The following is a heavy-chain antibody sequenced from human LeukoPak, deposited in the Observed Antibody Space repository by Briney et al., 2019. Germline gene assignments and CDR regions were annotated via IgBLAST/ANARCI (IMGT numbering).Heavy chain of an antibody. J-gene: IGHJ4*02. CDR2: INPGDSDT. CDR3: ARWLGYCSSTSCYQPFDY. CDR1: GYXFTSYW. Sequence: GESLKISCNGSGYXFTSYWIGWVRQMPGKGLEWMGIINPGDSDTRYSPSFQGQVTISADKSISTAYLQWSSLKASDTAMYYCARWLGYCSSTSCYQPFDYWGQGTLVTVSS. D-gene: IGHD2-2*03. V-gene: IGHV5-51*01.